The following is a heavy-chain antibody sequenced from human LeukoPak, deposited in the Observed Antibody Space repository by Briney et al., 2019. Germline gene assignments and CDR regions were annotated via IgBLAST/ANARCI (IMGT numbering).Heavy chain of an antibody. D-gene: IGHD3-10*02. CDR2: ISSSGSTI. CDR1: GFTFSSYD. CDR3: AELGITMIGGV. V-gene: IGHV3-48*03. J-gene: IGHJ6*04. Sequence: PGGSLRLSCAASGFTFSSYDMNWVRQAPGKGLEWVSYISSSGSTIYYADSVKGRFTISRDNAKNSLYLQMNSLRAEDTAVYYCAELGITMIGGVCGKGTTVTISS.